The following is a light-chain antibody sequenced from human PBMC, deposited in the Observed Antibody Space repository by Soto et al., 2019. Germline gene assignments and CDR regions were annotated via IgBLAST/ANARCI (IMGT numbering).Light chain of an antibody. CDR2: ANT. CDR3: QSYDNSLSGPV. J-gene: IGLJ2*01. V-gene: IGLV1-40*01. CDR1: SSNIGAGID. Sequence: QSVLTQPHSVSGAPGQRVTISCTGSSSNIGAGIDVHWYQKFPGTAPKLLIYANTNRPSGVPDRFSGSKSGTSASLAITGLQAEDEADYYCQSYDNSLSGPVFGGGTKVTVL.